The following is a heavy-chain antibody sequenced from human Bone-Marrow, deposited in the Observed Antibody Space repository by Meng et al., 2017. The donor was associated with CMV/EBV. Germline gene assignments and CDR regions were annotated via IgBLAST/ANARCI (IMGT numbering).Heavy chain of an antibody. J-gene: IGHJ4*02. CDR1: GYTFTSYY. V-gene: IGHV1-46*01. D-gene: IGHD3-22*01. CDR3: ARDHLPVYYDTSAQHTGFDY. Sequence: ASVKVSCKASGYTFTSYYMYWVRQAPGQGLEWMGIINPSGGSTSYAQKFQGRVTMTRDTSTSTVYMELSSLRSEDTAVYYCARDHLPVYYDTSAQHTGFDYWGQGTLVTVSS. CDR2: INPSGGST.